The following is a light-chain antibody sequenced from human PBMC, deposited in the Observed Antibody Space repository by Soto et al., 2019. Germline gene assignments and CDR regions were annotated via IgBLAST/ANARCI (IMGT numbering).Light chain of an antibody. Sequence: QSALTQPASVSGSPGQAITISCTGTSSDIENYNPVSWYQQHPGKAPKLIIYEGTKRPSGVSDRFSGSTSADTASLTISGLQAEDEADYYCCSYVPSSIPFGGGTKVTVL. CDR1: SSDIENYNP. CDR3: CSYVPSSIP. V-gene: IGLV2-23*01. CDR2: EGT. J-gene: IGLJ2*01.